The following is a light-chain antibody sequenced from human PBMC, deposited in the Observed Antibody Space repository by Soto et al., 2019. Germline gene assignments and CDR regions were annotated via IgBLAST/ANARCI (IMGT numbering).Light chain of an antibody. CDR1: QSVSSN. J-gene: IGKJ5*01. CDR3: QQYNNWPPVT. Sequence: EIVMTQSPATLSVSPGERASLSCRASQSVSSNLAWYQQKPVQAPRLLIYGASTRATGIPARFSGSGSGTEFTLTISSLQSEDFAVYYCQQYNNWPPVTFGQGTRLEIK. CDR2: GAS. V-gene: IGKV3-15*01.